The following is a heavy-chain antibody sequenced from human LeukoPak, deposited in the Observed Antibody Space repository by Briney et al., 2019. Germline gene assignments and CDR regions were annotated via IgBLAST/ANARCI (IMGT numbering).Heavy chain of an antibody. V-gene: IGHV3-74*01. CDR3: AKGALYGSGSYYSAFDI. Sequence: GGSLRLSCAASGFTFSGAWMHWVRQAPGKGLVWVSRINDDGTSTRYADSVKGRFTISRDNAKDTLYLQMNILTAKDTAVYYCAKGALYGSGSYYSAFDIWGQGTMVTVSS. D-gene: IGHD3-10*01. CDR1: GFTFSGAW. CDR2: INDDGTST. J-gene: IGHJ3*02.